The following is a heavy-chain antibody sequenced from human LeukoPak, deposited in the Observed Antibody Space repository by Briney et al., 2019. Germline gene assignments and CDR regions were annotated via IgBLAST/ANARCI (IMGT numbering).Heavy chain of an antibody. V-gene: IGHV1-69*02. J-gene: IGHJ4*02. CDR1: RGTLITQY. Sequence: SVKASCKASRGTLITQYISCVRHAPGHGLEWMGRIVPMVGIANYAQKFQGRVTITADRSTNTAYMEVSSLKFEDTAVYYCARHSSRGHYYDFDSWGQGALVTVSA. CDR2: IVPMVGIA. D-gene: IGHD3-22*01. CDR3: ARHSSRGHYYDFDS.